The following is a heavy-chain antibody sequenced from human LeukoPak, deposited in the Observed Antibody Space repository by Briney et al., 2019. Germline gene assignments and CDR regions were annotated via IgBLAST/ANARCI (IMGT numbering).Heavy chain of an antibody. V-gene: IGHV3-7*04. CDR2: IKPDGSEK. Sequence: PGGSLRLSCAASGFTFSRFWMGWVRQAPGKGLEWVANIKPDGSEKNYGDSVRGRFTISRDNARNSLYLQMNSLRAEDTAAYYCARENYFDYWGQGTLVTVSS. CDR1: GFTFSRFW. CDR3: ARENYFDY. J-gene: IGHJ4*02.